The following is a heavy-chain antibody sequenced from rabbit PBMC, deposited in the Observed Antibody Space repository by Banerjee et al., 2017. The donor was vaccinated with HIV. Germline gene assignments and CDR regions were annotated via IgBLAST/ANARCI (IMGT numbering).Heavy chain of an antibody. CDR1: GIDFSTYYY. Sequence: QQQLEESGGGLVKPGGTLTLTCKASGIDFSTYYYMCWVRQAPGKGLELIACIYTSSGSTSYANWAKGRFTISKTSSTTVTLQMTSLTAADTATYFCARDWAGSSYYYFDLWGQGTLVTVS. J-gene: IGHJ4*01. CDR3: ARDWAGSSYYYFDL. V-gene: IGHV1S45*01. D-gene: IGHD8-1*01. CDR2: IYTSSGST.